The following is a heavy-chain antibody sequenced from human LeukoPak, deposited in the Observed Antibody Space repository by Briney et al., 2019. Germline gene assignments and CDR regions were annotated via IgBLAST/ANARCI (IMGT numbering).Heavy chain of an antibody. CDR1: GGSISSGSYY. V-gene: IGHV4-61*02. CDR3: ARYQGTPRGNWFDP. D-gene: IGHD2-2*01. J-gene: IGHJ5*02. CDR2: IYTSGST. Sequence: SETLSLTCTVSGGSISSGSYYWSWIRQPAGKGLEWIGRIYTSGSTNYNPSLKSRVTISVDTSKNQFSLKLSSVTAADTAVYYCARYQGTPRGNWFDPWGQGTLVTVSS.